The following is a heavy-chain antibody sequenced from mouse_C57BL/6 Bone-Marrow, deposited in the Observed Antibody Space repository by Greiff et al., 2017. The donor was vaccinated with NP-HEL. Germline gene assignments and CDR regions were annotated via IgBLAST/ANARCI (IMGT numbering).Heavy chain of an antibody. CDR3: ARRYLYYAMDY. CDR2: ISGGGGNT. Sequence: EVKLVESGGGLVKPGGSLKLSCAASGFTFSSYTMSWVRQTPEKRLEWVATISGGGGNTYYPDSVKGRFTISRDNAKTTLYLQMSSLRSEDTALYYCARRYLYYAMDYWGQGTSVTVSS. V-gene: IGHV5-9*01. CDR1: GFTFSSYT. J-gene: IGHJ4*01.